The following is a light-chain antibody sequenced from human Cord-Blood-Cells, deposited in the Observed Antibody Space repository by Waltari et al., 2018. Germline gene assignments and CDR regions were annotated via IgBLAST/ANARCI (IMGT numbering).Light chain of an antibody. CDR2: DVS. J-gene: IGLJ1*01. Sequence: QSALTQPASVSGSPGQSITISCTGTSSDVGGSNYVSSHQQHPGKAPKLMIYDVSNRPSGVSNRFSGSKSGNTASLTISGLQAEDEADYYCSSYTSSSTPVYVFGTGTKVTVL. CDR1: SSDVGGSNY. CDR3: SSYTSSSTPVYV. V-gene: IGLV2-14*01.